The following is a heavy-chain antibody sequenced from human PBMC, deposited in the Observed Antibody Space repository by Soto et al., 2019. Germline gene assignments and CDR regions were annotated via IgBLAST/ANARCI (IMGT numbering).Heavy chain of an antibody. CDR2: ISYDGSDK. Sequence: QVQLVESGGGVVQPGRSLKLSCAASGFTFSSYGMHWVRQAPGKGLEWVAVISYDGSDKYYADSVKGRFTISRDDSKNTLHLQMNSLRAEDTAVYYCAKTAGYDYVWGSSGLDPWGQGTLVTVSS. D-gene: IGHD3-16*01. J-gene: IGHJ5*02. V-gene: IGHV3-30*18. CDR3: AKTAGYDYVWGSSGLDP. CDR1: GFTFSSYG.